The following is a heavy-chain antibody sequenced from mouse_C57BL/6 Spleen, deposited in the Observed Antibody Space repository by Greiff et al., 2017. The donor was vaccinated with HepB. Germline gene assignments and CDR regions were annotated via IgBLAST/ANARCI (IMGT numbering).Heavy chain of an antibody. J-gene: IGHJ1*03. Sequence: DVQLVESGGDLVKPGGSLKLSCAASGFTFSSYGMSWVRQTPDKRLEWVATISSGGSYTYYPDSVKGRFTISRDNAKNTLYLQMSSLKSEDTAMYYCARHYYYYGSSYGYFDVWGTGTTVTVSS. CDR2: ISSGGSYT. CDR3: ARHYYYYGSSYGYFDV. V-gene: IGHV5-6*01. CDR1: GFTFSSYG. D-gene: IGHD1-1*01.